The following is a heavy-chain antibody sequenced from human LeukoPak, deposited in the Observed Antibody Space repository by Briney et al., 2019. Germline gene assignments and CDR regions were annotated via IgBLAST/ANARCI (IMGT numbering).Heavy chain of an antibody. V-gene: IGHV3-30*04. CDR3: ARSRYYYDSSGYSPWGY. Sequence: GGSLRLSCAASGFTFSSYAMHWVRQAPGKGLEWVAVISYDGSNKYYADSVKGRFTISRDNSKNTLYLQMDSLRAEDTAVYYCARSRYYYDSSGYSPWGYWGQGTLVNVSS. J-gene: IGHJ4*02. CDR2: ISYDGSNK. CDR1: GFTFSSYA. D-gene: IGHD3-22*01.